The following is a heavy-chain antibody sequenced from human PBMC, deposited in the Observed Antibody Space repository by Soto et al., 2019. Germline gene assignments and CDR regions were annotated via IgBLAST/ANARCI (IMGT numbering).Heavy chain of an antibody. CDR1: GGTFSSYT. J-gene: IGHJ3*02. D-gene: IGHD6-19*01. CDR3: VILVAGVAGNYHAFDI. Sequence: SVKVSCKASGGTFSSYTISWVRQAPGQGLEWMGRIIPILGIANYAQKFQGRVTITADNSTSTAYMELSSLRSEDTAVYYCVILVAGVAGNYHAFDIWGQGTMDTVSS. CDR2: IIPILGIA. V-gene: IGHV1-69*02.